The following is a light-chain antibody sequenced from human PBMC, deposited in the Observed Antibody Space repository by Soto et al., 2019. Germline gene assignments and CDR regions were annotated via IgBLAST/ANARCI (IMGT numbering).Light chain of an antibody. CDR1: RSVSSY. J-gene: IGKJ3*01. V-gene: IGKV3-11*01. CDR3: QQRSNWPPT. Sequence: EIVLTQSPATLSLSPGERATLSCRASRSVSSYLARYQQKPGQAPRLLIYDASNRATGIPARFSGSGSGTDFTLTISSLEPEDFAVYYCQQRSNWPPTFGPGTKVDIK. CDR2: DAS.